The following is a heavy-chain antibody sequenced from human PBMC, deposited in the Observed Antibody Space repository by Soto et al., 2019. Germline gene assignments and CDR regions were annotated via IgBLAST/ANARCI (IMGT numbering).Heavy chain of an antibody. CDR1: GFTLSSYW. D-gene: IGHD4-17*01. V-gene: IGHV3-7*01. CDR3: MTSVTTHGY. J-gene: IGHJ4*02. CDR2: IKQDGSQK. Sequence: EVQLVESGGGLVQPGGSLRLSCAASGFTLSSYWMNWVRLAPGKGLEWVANIKQDGSQKNYVDSVKGRFTISRDNAKTSLYLQMSSLGAEDTAVYSCMTSVTTHGYWCQGTLVTGSS.